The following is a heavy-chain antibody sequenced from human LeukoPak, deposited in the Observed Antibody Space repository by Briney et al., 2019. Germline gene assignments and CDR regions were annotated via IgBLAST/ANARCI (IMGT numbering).Heavy chain of an antibody. D-gene: IGHD3-10*01. J-gene: IGHJ5*02. CDR1: GGSISSGGYY. CDR3: ARVKGRFGEFILYWFDP. CDR2: IYYRGST. Sequence: PSETLSLTCTVSGGSISSGGYYWSWIRQHPGTGLEWIGYIYYRGSTYYNPSLKSRVTISVDTSKNQFSLKLSSVTAADTAVYYCARVKGRFGEFILYWFDPWGQGTLVTVSS. V-gene: IGHV4-31*03.